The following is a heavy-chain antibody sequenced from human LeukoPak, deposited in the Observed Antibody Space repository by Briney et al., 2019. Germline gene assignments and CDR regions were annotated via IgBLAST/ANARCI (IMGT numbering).Heavy chain of an antibody. Sequence: SETLSLTCTISGYSISSGYYWGWIRQPPGKGLEWIGSIYHSGSTYYNPSLKSRVTISVDTSKNQFSLKLSSVTAADTAVYYCASSCSGGSCYPRLIDYWXXGTXVTVSS. CDR2: IYHSGST. D-gene: IGHD2-15*01. CDR1: GYSISSGYY. J-gene: IGHJ4*02. V-gene: IGHV4-38-2*02. CDR3: ASSCSGGSCYPRLIDY.